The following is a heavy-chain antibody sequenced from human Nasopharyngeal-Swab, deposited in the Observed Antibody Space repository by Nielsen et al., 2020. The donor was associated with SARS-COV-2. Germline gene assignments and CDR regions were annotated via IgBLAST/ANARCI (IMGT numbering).Heavy chain of an antibody. Sequence: GESLKISCAASGFTFSTYGMHWVRQAPGKGLEWVAIISYDGSSKYYADSLKGRFTISRDNSKNTLFLQMNSLRGEDTAVYYCAKDGNVVVPVVMAQHGMDVWGQGTTVTVSS. CDR2: ISYDGSSK. J-gene: IGHJ6*02. V-gene: IGHV3-30*18. CDR1: GFTFSTYG. D-gene: IGHD2-2*01. CDR3: AKDGNVVVPVVMAQHGMDV.